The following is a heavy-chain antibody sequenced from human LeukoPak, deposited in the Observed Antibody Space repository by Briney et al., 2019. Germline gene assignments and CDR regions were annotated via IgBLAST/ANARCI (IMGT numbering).Heavy chain of an antibody. CDR3: ARGSGSGTVSSPFDY. CDR2: IIPIFGTA. D-gene: IGHD3-10*01. J-gene: IGHJ4*02. V-gene: IGHV1-69*05. CDR1: GGTFSSYA. Sequence: ASVKVSCKASGGTFSSYAISWVRQAPGQGLEWMGGIIPIFGTANYAQKFQGRVTITTDESTSTAYMELSSLRSEDTAVYYCARGSGSGTVSSPFDYWGQGTLVTVSS.